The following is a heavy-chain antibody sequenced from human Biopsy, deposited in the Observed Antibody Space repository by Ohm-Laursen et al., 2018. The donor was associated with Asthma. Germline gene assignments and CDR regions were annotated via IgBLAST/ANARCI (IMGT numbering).Heavy chain of an antibody. Sequence: SPRLSCAASGFVFSQCGMHWVRQGPGKGLEWVALVSSDGHNKYYEDSVKGRFTISRDNSRNRLYLQINRLTVEDSAVYFCARQSGQDYGDSSGFDIWGQGTKVAVSS. D-gene: IGHD3-22*01. J-gene: IGHJ3*02. CDR2: VSSDGHNK. CDR1: GFVFSQCG. V-gene: IGHV3-30*03. CDR3: ARQSGQDYGDSSGFDI.